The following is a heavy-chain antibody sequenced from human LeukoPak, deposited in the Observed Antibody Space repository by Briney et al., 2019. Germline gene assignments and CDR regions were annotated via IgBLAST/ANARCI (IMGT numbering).Heavy chain of an antibody. Sequence: PGGSLRPSCAASGLTGSHNYVSWVRQAPGKGLEWVSAIHTSGDTCYADSVKGRFTISRDTSKNTLYLQINSLRVEDTAVYYCIVFGDSNHWGQGTLVTVSS. D-gene: IGHD4-17*01. CDR2: IHTSGDT. V-gene: IGHV3-53*01. CDR3: IVFGDSNH. CDR1: GLTGSHNY. J-gene: IGHJ5*02.